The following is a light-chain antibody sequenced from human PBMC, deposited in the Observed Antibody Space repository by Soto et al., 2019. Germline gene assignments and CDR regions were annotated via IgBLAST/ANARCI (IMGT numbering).Light chain of an antibody. J-gene: IGKJ1*01. CDR2: AAS. Sequence: DIQVTQSPFSPSASVGDRVTITCRASQSISTYLNWYQQKPGKAPKLLIYAASSLQSGVPSRFRGSGSGTDFILTISTLQPEDFATYYCQQSYSSPRTFGQGTKV. CDR1: QSISTY. V-gene: IGKV1-39*01. CDR3: QQSYSSPRT.